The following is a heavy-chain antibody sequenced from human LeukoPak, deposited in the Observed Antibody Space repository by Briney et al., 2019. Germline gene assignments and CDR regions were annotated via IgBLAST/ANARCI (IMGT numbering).Heavy chain of an antibody. J-gene: IGHJ4*02. CDR3: ARGYSSGYYSGY. V-gene: IGHV1-69*06. CDR1: GGTFSSYA. CDR2: IIPIFGTA. Sequence: SVKVSCKASGGTFSSYAISWVRQAPGQGLEWMGGIIPIFGTANYAQKFQGRVTITADKSTSTAYMELSSPRSEDTAVYYCARGYSSGYYSGYWGQGTLVTVSS. D-gene: IGHD3-22*01.